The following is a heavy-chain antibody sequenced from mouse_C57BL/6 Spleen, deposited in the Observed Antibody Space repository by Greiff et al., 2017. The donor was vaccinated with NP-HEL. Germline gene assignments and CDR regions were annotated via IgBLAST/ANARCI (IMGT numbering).Heavy chain of an antibody. D-gene: IGHD1-1*01. J-gene: IGHJ4*01. V-gene: IGHV1-82*01. CDR1: GYAFSSSW. Sequence: VQLQQSGPELVKPGASVKISCKASGYAFSSSWMNWVKQRPGKGLEWIGRIYPGDGDTNYNGKFKGKATLTADKSSSTAYMQLSSLTSEDSAVYFCARGSYYGSSYGAMDYWGQGTSVTVSS. CDR2: IYPGDGDT. CDR3: ARGSYYGSSYGAMDY.